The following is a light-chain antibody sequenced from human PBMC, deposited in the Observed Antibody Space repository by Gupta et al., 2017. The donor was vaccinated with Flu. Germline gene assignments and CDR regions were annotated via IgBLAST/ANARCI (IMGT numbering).Light chain of an antibody. V-gene: IGLV3-1*01. CDR3: QAWDTTRV. Sequence: ITCSGHGLGNKYAHWYQQKPGQSPVLVIYRDNKRPSGIPERFSGSNSGNTATLTISGTQAMDEADYYCQAWDTTRVFGGGTKLTVL. CDR1: GLGNKY. J-gene: IGLJ3*02. CDR2: RDN.